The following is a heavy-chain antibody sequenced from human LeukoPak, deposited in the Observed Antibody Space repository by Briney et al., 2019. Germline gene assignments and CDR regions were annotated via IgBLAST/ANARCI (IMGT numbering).Heavy chain of an antibody. CDR1: GGTFSSYA. Sequence: ASVKVSCKASGGTFSSYAISWVRQAPGQGLEWMGRIIPILGIANYAQKFQGRVTITADKSTSTAYMELSSLRSEDTAVYYCASGTMVRGVIMGAFDYWGQGTLVTVSS. CDR3: ASGTMVRGVIMGAFDY. V-gene: IGHV1-69*04. J-gene: IGHJ4*02. CDR2: IIPILGIA. D-gene: IGHD3-10*01.